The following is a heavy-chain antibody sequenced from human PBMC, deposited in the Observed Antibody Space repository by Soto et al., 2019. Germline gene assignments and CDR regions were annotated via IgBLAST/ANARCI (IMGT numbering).Heavy chain of an antibody. Sequence: SETLSLTCVVSGYSVSSGYFGGWIRQPPGKGLEWIGSISHSGGTYYNPSLKSRVTLSINTSKNQLSLTLSSVTAADTAVYYCEGALGGGSHDYWGQGALVTVSS. J-gene: IGHJ4*02. CDR3: EGALGGGSHDY. D-gene: IGHD3-16*01. CDR2: ISHSGGT. CDR1: GYSVSSGYF. V-gene: IGHV4-38-2*01.